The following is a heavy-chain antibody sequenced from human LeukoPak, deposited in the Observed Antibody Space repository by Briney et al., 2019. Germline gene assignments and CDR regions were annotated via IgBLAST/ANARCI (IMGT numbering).Heavy chain of an antibody. D-gene: IGHD6-19*01. CDR3: ARVLGDSGWYLGWFDP. CDR2: IWYDGSDK. CDR1: GFSFSDHG. V-gene: IGHV3-33*08. J-gene: IGHJ5*02. Sequence: PGRSLRLSCAASGFSFSDHGMHWVRQAPGKGLEWVAVIWYDGSDKYYADSVKGRFTISRDNSKNTLYLQMNSLRVEDTAVYYCARVLGDSGWYLGWFDPWGQGTLVTVSS.